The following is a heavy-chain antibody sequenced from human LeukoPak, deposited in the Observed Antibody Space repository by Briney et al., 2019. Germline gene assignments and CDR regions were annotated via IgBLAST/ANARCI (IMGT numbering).Heavy chain of an antibody. D-gene: IGHD6-13*01. V-gene: IGHV4-34*01. CDR3: ARSLYSSSWYGFFDY. J-gene: IGHJ4*02. Sequence: KPSETLSLTCAVYGGSFSGYYWSWIRQPPGKGLEWIGEINHSGSTNYDPSLKSRVTISVDTSKNQFSLKLSSVTAADAAVYYCARSLYSSSWYGFFDYWGQGTLVTVSS. CDR2: INHSGST. CDR1: GGSFSGYY.